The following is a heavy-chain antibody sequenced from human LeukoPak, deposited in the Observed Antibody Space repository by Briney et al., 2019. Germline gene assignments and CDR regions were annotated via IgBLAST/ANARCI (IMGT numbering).Heavy chain of an antibody. CDR1: GFTLSTYW. CDR2: IRQDGSAK. D-gene: IGHD2-2*01. J-gene: IGHJ4*02. V-gene: IGHV3-7*01. Sequence: HTGGSLRLSCAMSGFTLSTYWMSWVRQAPGKGLEWVANIRQDGSAKYYVDSVRGRFTISRDNAKNSLYLQMNSLRAEDTGVYYCATSSDAPGNMWGQGTLVTVSS. CDR3: ATSSDAPGNM.